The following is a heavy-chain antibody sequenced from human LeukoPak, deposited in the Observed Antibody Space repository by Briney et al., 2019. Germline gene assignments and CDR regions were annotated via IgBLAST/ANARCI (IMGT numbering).Heavy chain of an antibody. CDR3: AGLVGRYSSGLYYYYFDY. D-gene: IGHD3-22*01. CDR2: MYLSGTT. V-gene: IGHV4-4*02. CDR1: GGSISSSNW. J-gene: IGHJ4*02. Sequence: SETLSLTCAVSGGSISSSNWWSWVRQPPGKGLEWIGEMYLSGTTHSNPSVKSRVTISIDKSKNQFFLNLSSVTAADTAVYYCAGLVGRYSSGLYYYYFDYWGQGTLVTVSS.